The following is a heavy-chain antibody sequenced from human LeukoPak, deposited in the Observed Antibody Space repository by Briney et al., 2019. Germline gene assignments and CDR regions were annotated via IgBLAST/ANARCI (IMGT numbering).Heavy chain of an antibody. CDR3: ARDPRYCSSTSCYRGAFDI. D-gene: IGHD2-2*02. CDR1: GGSISSYY. Sequence: SETLSLTCTVSGGSISSYYWSWIRQPPGKGLEWIGYIYYSGSTNYNPSLKSRVTISVDTSKNQFSLKLSSVTAADTAVYYCARDPRYCSSTSCYRGAFDIWGQGTMVTVSS. J-gene: IGHJ3*02. CDR2: IYYSGST. V-gene: IGHV4-59*12.